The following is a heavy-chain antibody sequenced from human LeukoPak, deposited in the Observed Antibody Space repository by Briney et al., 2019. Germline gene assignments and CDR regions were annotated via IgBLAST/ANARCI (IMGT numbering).Heavy chain of an antibody. CDR1: GFTVSSNY. D-gene: IGHD3-3*01. V-gene: IGHV3-53*01. J-gene: IGHJ4*02. CDR3: ARAIRGGSGSKSPYFDY. CDR2: IYSGGST. Sequence: PGGSLRLSCAASGFTVSSNYMSWVRQAPGKGLEWVSVIYSGGSTYYADSVKGRFTISRDNSKNTLYLQMNSLRAEDTAVYYCARAIRGGSGSKSPYFDYWGQGTLVTVSS.